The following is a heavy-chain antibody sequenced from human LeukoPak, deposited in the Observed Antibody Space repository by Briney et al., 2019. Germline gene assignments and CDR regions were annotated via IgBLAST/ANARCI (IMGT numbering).Heavy chain of an antibody. CDR1: GFTFSHAW. CDR3: TTASAVAY. CDR2: VKSKTDGGTT. Sequence: GGSLRLSCAGSGFTFSHAWMSWVRQAPGKGLEWVGRVKSKTDGGTTDYAAPVKGRFSISRDDAKNMLFLQMNSLKTEDTAVYYCTTASAVAYWGQGTLLTVSS. V-gene: IGHV3-15*01. J-gene: IGHJ4*02.